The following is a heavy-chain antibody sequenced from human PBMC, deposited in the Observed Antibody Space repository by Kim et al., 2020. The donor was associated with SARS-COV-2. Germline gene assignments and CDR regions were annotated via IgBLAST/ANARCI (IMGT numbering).Heavy chain of an antibody. Sequence: AGSVESRFTIYRDNSKNTQYLRMNSLSAEDTAVFYCARSRGGGDWTHFDYWGQGTLVTVSS. V-gene: IGHV3-23*01. J-gene: IGHJ4*02. CDR3: ARSRGGGDWTHFDY. D-gene: IGHD2-21*02.